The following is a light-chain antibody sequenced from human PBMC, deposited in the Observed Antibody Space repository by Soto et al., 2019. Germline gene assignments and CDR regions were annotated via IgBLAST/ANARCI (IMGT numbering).Light chain of an antibody. V-gene: IGKV3-15*01. CDR1: QSVSSN. CDR3: QQYNNWPPDRT. Sequence: EIVMTQSPATLSVSPGERATLSCRASQSVSSNLAWYQQKPGQAPRLLIYGASTRATGIPARFSGSGSGTEFTLTISSLQSADFAIYFCQQYNNWPPDRTFGQGTKVEIK. CDR2: GAS. J-gene: IGKJ1*01.